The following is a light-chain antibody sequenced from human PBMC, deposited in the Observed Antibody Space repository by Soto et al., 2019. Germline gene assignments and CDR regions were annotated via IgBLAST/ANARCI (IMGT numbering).Light chain of an antibody. Sequence: EIVLTQSPGTLSLSPGERATLSCRASQSVSSSYLAWYQQKPGQAPRLLIYGASSSATGIPDRFSGSGSGTDFTLTISILEPEDFAVYYCQQYGSSLSWTFGQGTKVDIK. V-gene: IGKV3-20*01. CDR3: QQYGSSLSWT. CDR1: QSVSSSY. CDR2: GAS. J-gene: IGKJ1*01.